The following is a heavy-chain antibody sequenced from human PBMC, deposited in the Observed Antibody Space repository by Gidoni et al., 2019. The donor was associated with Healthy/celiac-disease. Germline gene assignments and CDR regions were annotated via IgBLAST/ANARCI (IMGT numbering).Heavy chain of an antibody. D-gene: IGHD1-26*01. J-gene: IGHJ4*02. CDR3: AKDMGGPVGATSRGFDY. CDR1: GFTFDDYA. Sequence: EVQLVESGGGLVQPGRSLRLSCAASGFTFDDYAMHWVRQAPGKGLEWVSGISWNSGSIGYADSVKGRFTISRDNAKNSLYLQMNSLRAEDTALYYCAKDMGGPVGATSRGFDYWGQGTLVTVSS. V-gene: IGHV3-9*01. CDR2: ISWNSGSI.